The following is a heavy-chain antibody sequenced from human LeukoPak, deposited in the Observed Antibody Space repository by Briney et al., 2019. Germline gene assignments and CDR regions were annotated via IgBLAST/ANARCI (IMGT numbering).Heavy chain of an antibody. J-gene: IGHJ4*02. CDR1: GFTFSNAW. D-gene: IGHD3-22*01. CDR2: IKSKTDDGTT. CDR3: TTGPGGYYYVLAY. Sequence: GGSVRLSCAASGFTFSNAWMSWVRQAPGKGLEWVGRIKSKTDDGTTDYAAPVKGRFTISRDDSKNTMYLQMNSLKTEDTAVYYCTTGPGGYYYVLAYWGQGTLVTVSS. V-gene: IGHV3-15*01.